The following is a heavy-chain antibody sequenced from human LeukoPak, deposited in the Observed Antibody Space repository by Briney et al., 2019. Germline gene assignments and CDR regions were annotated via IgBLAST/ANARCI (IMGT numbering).Heavy chain of an antibody. Sequence: PSETLSLTCTVSGGSISSSSYYWGWIRQPPGKGLEWIGSIYYSGSTYYNPSLNSRVTISEDTSKNQFYLNLSSVTAADTAVYYCARRYYYNLGSFPFDFWGQGTLVTVSP. V-gene: IGHV4-39*07. CDR1: GGSISSSSYY. CDR2: IYYSGST. J-gene: IGHJ4*02. D-gene: IGHD3-10*01. CDR3: ARRYYYNLGSFPFDF.